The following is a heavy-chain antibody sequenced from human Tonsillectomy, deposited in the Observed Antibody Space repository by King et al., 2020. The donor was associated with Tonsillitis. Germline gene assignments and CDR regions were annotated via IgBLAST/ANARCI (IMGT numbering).Heavy chain of an antibody. V-gene: IGHV3-48*02. CDR2: NDNTGGGRR. Sequence: VQLVESGGGLVQPGESLRLSCAASGFRFSNYEMNWVRQAPGKGLEWVAFNDNTGGGRRFYAESVRSRFTISRDNARNSLYLQMDSLRDDDTAVYFCVRDRPVAAADYWGQGTLVTVSS. J-gene: IGHJ4*02. D-gene: IGHD6-13*01. CDR3: VRDRPVAAADY. CDR1: GFRFSNYE.